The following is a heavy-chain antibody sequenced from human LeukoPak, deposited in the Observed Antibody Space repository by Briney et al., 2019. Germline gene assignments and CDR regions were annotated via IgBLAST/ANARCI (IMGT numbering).Heavy chain of an antibody. CDR3: ARNHGGWFDS. J-gene: IGHJ5*01. Sequence: KPSETLSLTCTVSGGSISNFYWSWIRQPPCKGLEWIGYIYYSGTTKYNPSLKSRVTISVDTSKNQFSLKLNSVTAADTAVYYCARNHGGWFDSWGQGTLVTVSS. CDR2: IYYSGTT. CDR1: GGSISNFY. V-gene: IGHV4-59*01. D-gene: IGHD4-23*01.